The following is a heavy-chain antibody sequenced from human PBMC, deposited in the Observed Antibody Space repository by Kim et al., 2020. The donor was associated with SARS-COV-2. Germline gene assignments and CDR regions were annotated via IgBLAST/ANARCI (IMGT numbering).Heavy chain of an antibody. Sequence: TLSLTCAVSGGSISSSNWWSWVRQPPGKGLEWIGEIYHSGSTNYNPSLKSRVTISVDKSKNQFSLKLSSVTAADTAVYYCARIRGYCSGGSCYSDYWGQGTLVTVSS. J-gene: IGHJ4*02. CDR2: IYHSGST. CDR1: GGSISSSNW. CDR3: ARIRGYCSGGSCYSDY. D-gene: IGHD2-15*01. V-gene: IGHV4-4*02.